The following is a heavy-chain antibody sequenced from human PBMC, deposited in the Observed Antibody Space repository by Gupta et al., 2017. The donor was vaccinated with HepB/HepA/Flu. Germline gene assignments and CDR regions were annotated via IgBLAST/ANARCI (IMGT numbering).Heavy chain of an antibody. CDR2: ITISGHTT. Sequence: EVQLLASGGGLVQPGGSLRLSCAASGFTFSSHAMSWVRQAPGKGLEWVSSITISGHTTYYADSVKGRFTIYRDNSKNTVFLQMNSLRVEDTAVYFCANEIRPNDYWGQGTLVTVSS. CDR3: ANEIRPNDY. V-gene: IGHV3-23*01. J-gene: IGHJ4*02. CDR1: GFTFSSHA.